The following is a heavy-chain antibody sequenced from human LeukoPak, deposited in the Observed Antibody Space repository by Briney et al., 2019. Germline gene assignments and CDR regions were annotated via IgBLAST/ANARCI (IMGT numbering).Heavy chain of an antibody. CDR2: INWNGGST. CDR3: AKDGGLRYFDWLLLPFDY. V-gene: IGHV3-20*04. CDR1: GFTFDDYG. J-gene: IGHJ4*02. Sequence: GGSLRLSCAASGFTFDDYGMSWVRQAPGKGLEWVSGINWNGGSTGYADSVKGRFTISRDNSKNTLYLQMNSLRAEDTAVYYCAKDGGLRYFDWLLLPFDYWGQGTLVTVSS. D-gene: IGHD3-9*01.